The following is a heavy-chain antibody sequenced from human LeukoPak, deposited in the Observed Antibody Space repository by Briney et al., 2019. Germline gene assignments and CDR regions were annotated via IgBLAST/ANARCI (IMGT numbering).Heavy chain of an antibody. D-gene: IGHD3-10*01. CDR2: INGSGGST. CDR3: AKCTRMVRGVIGAFDI. J-gene: IGHJ3*02. V-gene: IGHV3-23*01. CDR1: GFTFSSYA. Sequence: GGSLRLSCAASGFTFSSYAMSWVRQAPGKGLEWVSAINGSGGSTYYADSVKGRFTITRENSKNTLYLQMNSLRAEDTAVYYCAKCTRMVRGVIGAFDIWGQGTMVTVSS.